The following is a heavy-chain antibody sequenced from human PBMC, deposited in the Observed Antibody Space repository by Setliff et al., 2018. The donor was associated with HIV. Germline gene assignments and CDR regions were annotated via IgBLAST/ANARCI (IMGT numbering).Heavy chain of an antibody. CDR3: AGGDSGSYWDYYYGMDV. CDR2: IVVGSGNT. V-gene: IGHV1-58*01. Sequence: SVKVSCKASGGTFSSSAVQWVRQARGQRLEWIGWIVVGSGNTNYAQKFQERVTITRDMSTSTAYMELSSLRSEDTAVYYCAGGDSGSYWDYYYGMDVWGQGTTVTVSS. CDR1: GGTFSSSA. D-gene: IGHD1-26*01. J-gene: IGHJ6*02.